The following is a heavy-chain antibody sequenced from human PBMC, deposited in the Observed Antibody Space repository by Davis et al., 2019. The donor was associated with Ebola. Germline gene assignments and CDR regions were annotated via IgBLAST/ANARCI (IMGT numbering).Heavy chain of an antibody. CDR2: IKQDGSEK. V-gene: IGHV3-7*01. D-gene: IGHD3-10*01. CDR3: ARAEGEGLWFRELLSYYFDY. J-gene: IGHJ4*02. Sequence: GESLKISCAASGFTFSSYWMSWVRQAPGKGLEWVANIKQDGSEKYYVDSVKGRFTISRDNAKNSLYLQMNSLRAEDTAVYYCARAEGEGLWFRELLSYYFDYWGQGTLVTVSS. CDR1: GFTFSSYW.